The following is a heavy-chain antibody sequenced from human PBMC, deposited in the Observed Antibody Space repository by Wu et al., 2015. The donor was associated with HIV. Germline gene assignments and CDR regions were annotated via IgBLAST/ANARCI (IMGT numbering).Heavy chain of an antibody. CDR1: DTPSPAT. CDR2: INPNSGGT. J-gene: IGHJ4*02. V-gene: IGHV1-2*02. D-gene: IGHD2-2*01. Sequence: QVQLVQSGAEVKKPGASVKVRPARLLDTPSPATICTGCDRPRGQGLEWMGWINPNSGGTNYAQKFQGRVTMTRDTSISTAYMELSRLRSDDTAVYYCAREGQLLEVGQASPYNDYWGQGTLVTVSS. CDR3: AREGQLLEVGQASPYNDY.